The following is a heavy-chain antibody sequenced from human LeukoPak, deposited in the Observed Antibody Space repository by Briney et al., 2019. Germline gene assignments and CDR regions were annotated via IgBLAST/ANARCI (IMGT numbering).Heavy chain of an antibody. V-gene: IGHV1-24*01. CDR3: ATWWRCSSTSCYRGGNWFDP. CDR2: FDPEDGET. D-gene: IGHD2-2*01. J-gene: IGHJ5*02. CDR1: GYTLTELS. Sequence: ASVKVSCKVSGYTLTELSMHWVRQAPGKGLEWMGGFDPEDGETIYAQKFQGRVTMTEDTSTDTAYMELSSLRSEDTAVYYCATWWRCSSTSCYRGGNWFDPWGQGTLVTVSS.